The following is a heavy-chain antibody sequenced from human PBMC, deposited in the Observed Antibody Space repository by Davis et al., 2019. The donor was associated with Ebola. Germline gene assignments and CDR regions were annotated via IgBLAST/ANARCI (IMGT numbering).Heavy chain of an antibody. CDR1: GFIFSTYA. J-gene: IGHJ4*02. V-gene: IGHV3-23*01. CDR3: ARRYYANSGWFDY. CDR2: ITGTGDST. D-gene: IGHD3-22*01. Sequence: GESLKISCAASGFIFSTYAMAWVRQAPGKGLEWVSAITGTGDSTTYADSVKGRFTISRDNSKNTLYLQMTSLRAEDTAVYYCARRYYANSGWFDYWGQGTLVTVSS.